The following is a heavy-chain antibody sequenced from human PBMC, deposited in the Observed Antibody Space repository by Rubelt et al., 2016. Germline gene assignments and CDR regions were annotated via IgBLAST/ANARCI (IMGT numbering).Heavy chain of an antibody. CDR2: INKSGNT. D-gene: IGHD6-19*01. CDR3: ARTVAVAGIIDY. J-gene: IGHJ4*02. CDR1: GGSFSNYY. Sequence: MRRQQWGAGLFRPSQTLSLTCGVYGGSFSNYYWTWIRQPPGKGLEWIGDINKSGNTDYNPSLKSRVTISEDPSKNQFSLQLNSVTPEDTAVYYCARTVAVAGIIDYWGQGTLVTVSS. V-gene: IGHV4-34*01.